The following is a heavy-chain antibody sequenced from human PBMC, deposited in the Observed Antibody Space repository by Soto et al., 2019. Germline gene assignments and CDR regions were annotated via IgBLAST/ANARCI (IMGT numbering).Heavy chain of an antibody. CDR3: AKGGSDYGDYEVELGDY. J-gene: IGHJ4*02. CDR2: ISSSSSTI. Sequence: PGGSLRLSCAASGFTFSSYSMNWVRQAPGKGLEWVSYISSSSSTIYYADSVKGRFTISRDNAKNSLYLQMNSLRAEDTAVYYCAKGGSDYGDYEVELGDYWGQGTLVTVSS. V-gene: IGHV3-48*01. D-gene: IGHD4-17*01. CDR1: GFTFSSYS.